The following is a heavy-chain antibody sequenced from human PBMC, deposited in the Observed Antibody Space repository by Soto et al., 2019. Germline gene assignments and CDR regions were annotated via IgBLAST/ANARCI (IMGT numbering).Heavy chain of an antibody. V-gene: IGHV4-59*01. Sequence: SETLSLTCTVSGGSINNDYWGWIRQPPGKALEWIGHIYYSGSTYYNPSLKSRVTISVDTSKNQFSLKVTSVTAADTAVYYCARRSRHNSSAGGYYYYAMDVWGQGTTVTVSS. D-gene: IGHD1-20*01. CDR3: ARRSRHNSSAGGYYYYAMDV. J-gene: IGHJ6*02. CDR1: GGSINNDY. CDR2: IYYSGST.